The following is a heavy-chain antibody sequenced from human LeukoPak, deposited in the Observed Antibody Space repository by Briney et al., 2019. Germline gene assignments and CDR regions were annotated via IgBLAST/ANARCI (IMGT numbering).Heavy chain of an antibody. CDR3: ARERTLPVIPCSSTSCYHSYWGY. V-gene: IGHV4-34*01. J-gene: IGHJ4*02. CDR1: GGSFSGYY. D-gene: IGHD2-2*01. CDR2: INHSGST. Sequence: SETLSLTCAVYGGSFSGYYWSWIRQPPGKGLEWIGEINHSGSTNYNPSLKSRVTISVDTSKNQFSLKLSSVTAADTAVYYCARERTLPVIPCSSTSCYHSYWGYWGQGTLVTVSS.